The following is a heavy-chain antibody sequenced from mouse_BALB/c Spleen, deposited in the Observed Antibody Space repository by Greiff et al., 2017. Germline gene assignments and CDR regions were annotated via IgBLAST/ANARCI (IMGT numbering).Heavy chain of an antibody. CDR2: IDPANGNT. V-gene: IGHV14-3*02. Sequence: EVKLQESGAELVKPGASVKLSCTASGFNIKDTYMHWVKQRPEQGLEWIGRIDPANGNTKYDPKFQGKATITADTSSNTAYLQLSSLTSEDTAVYYCARNDRFAYWGQGTLVTVSA. J-gene: IGHJ3*01. CDR1: GFNIKDTY. CDR3: ARNDRFAY.